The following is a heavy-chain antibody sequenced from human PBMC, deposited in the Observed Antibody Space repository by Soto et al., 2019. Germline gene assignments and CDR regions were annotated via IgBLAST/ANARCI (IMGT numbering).Heavy chain of an antibody. D-gene: IGHD4-4*01. Sequence: EVQLVESGGGLVQPGGSLRLSCAASGFTCSRYWVHWVRQAPGEGLMWVSRINSDGSMTSYADSVKGRFTISRDNAKNTVYLHMNSLRAEDTARYYCVRGKDQYNTLTYSYYDQWGQGTLVTVSS. CDR1: GFTCSRYW. CDR2: INSDGSMT. J-gene: IGHJ5*02. CDR3: VRGKDQYNTLTYSYYDQ. V-gene: IGHV3-74*01.